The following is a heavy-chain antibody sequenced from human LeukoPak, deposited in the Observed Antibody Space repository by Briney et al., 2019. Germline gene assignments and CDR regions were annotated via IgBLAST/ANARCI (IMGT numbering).Heavy chain of an antibody. CDR2: IYYSGST. J-gene: IGHJ5*02. CDR3: ARHWGRRRRAGSSSSMVRGVIVFPRFDP. CDR1: GGSISSSSYY. Sequence: ASETLSLTCTVSGGSISSSSYYWGWIRQPPGKGLEWIGSIYYSGSTNYNPSLKSRVTISVDTSKNQFSLKLSSVTAADTAVYYCARHWGRRRRAGSSSSMVRGVIVFPRFDPWGQGTLVTVSS. V-gene: IGHV4-39*01. D-gene: IGHD3-10*01.